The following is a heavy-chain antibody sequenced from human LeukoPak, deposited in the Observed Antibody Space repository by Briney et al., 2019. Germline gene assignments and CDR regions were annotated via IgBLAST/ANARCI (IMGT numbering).Heavy chain of an antibody. CDR3: ARRPPRGSSSSGRGFDY. CDR1: GGSFSGYY. V-gene: IGHV4-34*01. D-gene: IGHD6-6*01. J-gene: IGHJ4*02. Sequence: PSETLSLTCAVYGGSFSGYYWSWIRQPPGKGLEWIGEINHSGSTNYNPSLKSRVTISVDTSKNQFSLKLSSVTAADTAVYYCARRPPRGSSSSGRGFDYWAREPWSPSPQ. CDR2: INHSGST.